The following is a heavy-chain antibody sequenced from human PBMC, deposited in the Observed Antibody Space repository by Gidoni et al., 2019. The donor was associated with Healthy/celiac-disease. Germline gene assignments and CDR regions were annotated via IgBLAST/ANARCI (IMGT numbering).Heavy chain of an antibody. Sequence: QVQLQESGPGLVKPSPTLSLTCTVSGGSISSGSYYWSWIRQPAGKGLEWIGRSYTSGSTNYNPSLKSRVTISVDTSKNQFSLKLSSVTAADTAVYYCARLAAAGTGDYYYYGMDVWGQGTTVTVSS. J-gene: IGHJ6*02. V-gene: IGHV4-61*02. CDR1: GGSISSGSYY. CDR2: SYTSGST. D-gene: IGHD6-13*01. CDR3: ARLAAAGTGDYYYYGMDV.